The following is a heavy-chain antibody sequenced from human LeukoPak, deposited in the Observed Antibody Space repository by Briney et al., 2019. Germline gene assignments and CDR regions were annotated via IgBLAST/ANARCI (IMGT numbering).Heavy chain of an antibody. V-gene: IGHV4-4*07. CDR2: IYTSGST. CDR1: GGSIHNYY. D-gene: IGHD2-15*01. CDR3: ARDHSDMDAFDI. Sequence: SETLSLTCNVSGGSIHNYYWHWIRQPAGKGLEWVGRIYTSGSTNYNPSLKSRVTISVDTSKNQFSLKLSSVTAADTAVYYCARDHSDMDAFDIWGQGTMVTVSS. J-gene: IGHJ3*02.